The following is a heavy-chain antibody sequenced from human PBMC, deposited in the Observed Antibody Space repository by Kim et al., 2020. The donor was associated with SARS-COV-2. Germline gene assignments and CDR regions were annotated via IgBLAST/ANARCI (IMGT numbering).Heavy chain of an antibody. CDR3: ARDSKVVATIHYYYYGMDV. D-gene: IGHD5-12*01. CDR1: GGTFSSYA. J-gene: IGHJ6*01. V-gene: IGHV1-69*04. Sequence: SVKVSCKASGGTFSSYAISWVRQAPGQGLEWMGRIIPILGIANYAQKFQGRVTITADKSTSTAYMELSSLRSDDTAVYYCARDSKVVATIHYYYYGMDV. CDR2: IIPILGIA.